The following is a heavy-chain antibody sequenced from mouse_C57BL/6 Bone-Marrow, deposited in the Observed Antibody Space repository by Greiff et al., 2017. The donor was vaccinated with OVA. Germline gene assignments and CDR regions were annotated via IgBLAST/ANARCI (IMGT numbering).Heavy chain of an antibody. V-gene: IGHV1-85*01. Sequence: QVQLKQSGPELVKPGASVKLSCKASGYTFTSYDINWVKQRPGQGLEWIGWIYPGDGSTKYHEKFKGKATLTVDTASSTAYMELHSLTSEDSAVYFCARRGYYGSKGIAYWGQGTLVTVSA. D-gene: IGHD1-1*01. CDR2: IYPGDGST. J-gene: IGHJ3*01. CDR3: ARRGYYGSKGIAY. CDR1: GYTFTSYD.